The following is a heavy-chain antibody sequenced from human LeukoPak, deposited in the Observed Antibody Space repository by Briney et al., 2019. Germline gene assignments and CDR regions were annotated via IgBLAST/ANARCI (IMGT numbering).Heavy chain of an antibody. CDR2: INPNSGGT. D-gene: IGHD2-2*01. CDR3: AREAGKCSSTSCDSFDY. V-gene: IGHV1-2*02. Sequence: GASVKVSCKASGYTFTGYYMHWVRQAPGQGLEWMGWINPNSGGTNYAQKFQGRVTMTRDTSISTAYMELSRLRSDDTAVYYCAREAGKCSSTSCDSFDYWGQGTLVTVSS. J-gene: IGHJ4*02. CDR1: GYTFTGYY.